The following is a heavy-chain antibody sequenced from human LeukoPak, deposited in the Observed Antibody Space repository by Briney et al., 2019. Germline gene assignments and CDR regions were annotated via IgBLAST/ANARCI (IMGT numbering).Heavy chain of an antibody. V-gene: IGHV3-74*03. J-gene: IGHJ4*02. CDR3: AREARVGGALQY. CDR1: GLTFSTYW. Sequence: GGSLRLSCAASGLTFSTYWMHWVRQAPGKGLTWVARINPDGSIRTYADSVQGRVTISRDTAKDTLFLQMNSLRAEDTAVYYCAREARVGGALQYWGQGTPVTVSS. CDR2: INPDGSIR. D-gene: IGHD1-26*01.